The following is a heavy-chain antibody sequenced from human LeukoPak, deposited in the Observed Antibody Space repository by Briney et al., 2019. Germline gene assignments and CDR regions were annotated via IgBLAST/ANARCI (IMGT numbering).Heavy chain of an antibody. CDR2: INHSEST. CDR3: ARGPDSGSHFAWFDP. D-gene: IGHD3-10*01. V-gene: IGHV4-34*01. J-gene: IGHJ5*02. CDR1: GGSFSGFY. Sequence: QPSETLSLTCAVYGGSFSGFYWSWVRQPPGKGLEWIGEINHSESTHYNPSFKSRVTILVDTSRNQFSLKLTYVTAADTAVYYCARGPDSGSHFAWFDPWGQGTLVTVSS.